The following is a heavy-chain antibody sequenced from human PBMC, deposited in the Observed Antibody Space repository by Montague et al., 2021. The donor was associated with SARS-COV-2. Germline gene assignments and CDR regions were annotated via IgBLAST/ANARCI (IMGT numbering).Heavy chain of an antibody. D-gene: IGHD6-6*01. CDR2: IYYSGST. Sequence: SETLSLTCTVSGGSISSSSYYWGWIRQPPGKGLEWIGSIYYSGSTYYSPSLKSRVTISVDTSKNQFSLKLSSVTAADTAVYYCARISGNLVLLWGQGTLVTVSS. CDR1: GGSISSSSYY. CDR3: ARISGNLVLL. J-gene: IGHJ4*02. V-gene: IGHV4-39*07.